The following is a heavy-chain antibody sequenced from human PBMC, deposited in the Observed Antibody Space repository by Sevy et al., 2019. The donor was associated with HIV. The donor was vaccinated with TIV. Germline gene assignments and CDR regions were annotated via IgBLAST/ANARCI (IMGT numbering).Heavy chain of an antibody. V-gene: IGHV3-23*01. D-gene: IGHD3-9*01. CDR2: VRGGGDTT. CDR3: AKGPGDLDWLLFDY. CDR1: GFSFSGYA. Sequence: GGSLRLSCAASGFSFSGYAMSWVRQAPGKGLEWVSSVRGGGDTTKYADSVKGRFTLSRENSKNTLYLQMNSLRSEDTALYYCAKGPGDLDWLLFDYWGRGTLVTVSS. J-gene: IGHJ4*02.